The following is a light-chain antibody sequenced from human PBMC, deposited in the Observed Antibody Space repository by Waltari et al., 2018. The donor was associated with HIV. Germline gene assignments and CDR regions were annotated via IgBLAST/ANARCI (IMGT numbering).Light chain of an antibody. J-gene: IGKJ4*01. Sequence: DILLTQSPATISVSPGGRVTVSCRASQNFDDKLAWYQQKPGQSPRLLIYHSSVRAAGVPTRFGGAGSATNFTLTITSLQSEDFALYFCQQYHHWPPFTFGGGSRVELK. CDR1: QNFDDK. CDR3: QQYHHWPPFT. V-gene: IGKV3D-15*01. CDR2: HSS.